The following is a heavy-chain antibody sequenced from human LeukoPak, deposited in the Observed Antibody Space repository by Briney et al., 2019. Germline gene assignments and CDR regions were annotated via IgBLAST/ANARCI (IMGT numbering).Heavy chain of an antibody. V-gene: IGHV4-59*01. D-gene: IGHD2-2*01. CDR2: IYYSGST. CDR1: GGSISSYY. Sequence: SETLSLTCTVSGGSISSYYWSWIRQPPGKGLEWIGYIYYSGSTNYNPSLKSRVTISVDTSNNQFSLKLSSVTAADTAVYYCAREWCSSTSCYGLQGWGQGALVTVSS. J-gene: IGHJ4*02. CDR3: AREWCSSTSCYGLQG.